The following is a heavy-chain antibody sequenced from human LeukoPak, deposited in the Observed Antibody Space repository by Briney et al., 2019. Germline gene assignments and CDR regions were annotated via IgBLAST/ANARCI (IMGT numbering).Heavy chain of an antibody. CDR2: ISYDGSNK. Sequence: GGSLRLSCAASGFTFSSYAIHWVRQAPGRGLEWVAVISYDGSNKYYADSVKGRFTISRDNSNNSLFVQMNSLRAEDTAVYFCAKSRSGSANWALQIFDNWGQGTLVTVSS. J-gene: IGHJ4*02. CDR1: GFTFSSYA. V-gene: IGHV3-30-3*02. D-gene: IGHD1-1*01. CDR3: AKSRSGSANWALQIFDN.